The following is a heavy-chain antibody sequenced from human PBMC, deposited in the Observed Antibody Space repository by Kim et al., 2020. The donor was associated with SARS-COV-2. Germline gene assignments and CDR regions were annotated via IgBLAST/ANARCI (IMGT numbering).Heavy chain of an antibody. CDR2: INHSGST. D-gene: IGHD3-10*01. Sequence: SETLSLTCAVYGGSFSGYYWSWIRQPPGKGLEWIGEINHSGSTNYNPSLKSRVTISVDTSKNQFSLKLSSVTAADTAVYYCVDLEGSYYGYWGQGTLVTVSS. V-gene: IGHV4-34*01. CDR3: VDLEGSYYGY. CDR1: GGSFSGYY. J-gene: IGHJ4*02.